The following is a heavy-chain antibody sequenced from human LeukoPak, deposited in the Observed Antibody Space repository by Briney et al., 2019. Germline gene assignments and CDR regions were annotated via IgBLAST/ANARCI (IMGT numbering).Heavy chain of an antibody. J-gene: IGHJ3*02. CDR1: GGSISSGGYY. Sequence: PSETLSLTCTVSGGSISSGGYYWSWIRQPPGTGLEWIGEINHSGSTNYNPSLKSRVTISVDTSKNQFSLKLSSVTAADTAVYYCARGRYYYDSSGYYYIAFDIWGQGTMVTVSS. V-gene: IGHV4-39*07. CDR2: INHSGST. CDR3: ARGRYYYDSSGYYYIAFDI. D-gene: IGHD3-22*01.